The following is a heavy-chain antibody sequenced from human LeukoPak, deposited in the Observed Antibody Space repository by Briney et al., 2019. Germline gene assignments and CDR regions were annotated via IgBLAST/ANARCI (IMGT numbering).Heavy chain of an antibody. CDR3: ARDQSGSYYAGFIDY. V-gene: IGHV3-21*01. D-gene: IGHD3-10*01. CDR2: ISSSSSYI. Sequence: GGSLRLSCAASGFTFSSYSMNWVRQAPGKGLEWVSSISSSSSYIYYADSVKGRFTISRDNAKNSLYPQMNSLRAEDTAVYYCARDQSGSYYAGFIDYWGQGTLVTVSS. CDR1: GFTFSSYS. J-gene: IGHJ4*02.